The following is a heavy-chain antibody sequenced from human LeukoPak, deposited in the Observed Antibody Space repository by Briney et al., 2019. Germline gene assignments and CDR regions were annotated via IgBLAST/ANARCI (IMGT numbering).Heavy chain of an antibody. Sequence: PGGSLRLSCEASGFTFSSHWMRWARQAPGKGLEWVAEISKDGSERNYVDSVKGRFSISRDNAKNSLYLQMNSLRADDTAVYYCARDAEWSIDYWGQGTLVTVSS. CDR3: ARDAEWSIDY. D-gene: IGHD3-3*01. CDR1: GFTFSSHW. J-gene: IGHJ4*02. CDR2: ISKDGSER. V-gene: IGHV3-7*01.